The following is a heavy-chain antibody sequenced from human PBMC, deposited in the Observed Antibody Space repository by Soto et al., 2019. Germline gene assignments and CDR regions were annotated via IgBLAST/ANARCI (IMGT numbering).Heavy chain of an antibody. CDR3: VRDSPTNLEDADAMASWFDP. CDR1: GFNFNFYW. J-gene: IGHJ5*02. CDR2: INGDGITT. Sequence: GGSLRLSCAASGFNFNFYWMHWVRQAPGKGLVWVSRINGDGITTDYADSVKGRFTISRDNAKYTLFLQMDSLRVEDTAVYYCVRDSPTNLEDADAMASWFDPWGQGTLVTVSS. D-gene: IGHD2-2*01. V-gene: IGHV3-74*01.